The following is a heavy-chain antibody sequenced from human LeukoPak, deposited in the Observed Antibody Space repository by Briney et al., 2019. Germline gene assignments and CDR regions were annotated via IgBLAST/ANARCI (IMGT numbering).Heavy chain of an antibody. V-gene: IGHV1-18*01. Sequence: HVASVKVSCKASGYTFSNYGISWVRQAPGQGLEWMGWISAYNGNTNYAQNFQGRVTMTTDTSTSTAYMELRSLRPDDTAMYYCARTHTNDYGDYPLWYSFDYWGQGTLVTVSS. CDR2: ISAYNGNT. D-gene: IGHD4-17*01. CDR1: GYTFSNYG. J-gene: IGHJ4*02. CDR3: ARTHTNDYGDYPLWYSFDY.